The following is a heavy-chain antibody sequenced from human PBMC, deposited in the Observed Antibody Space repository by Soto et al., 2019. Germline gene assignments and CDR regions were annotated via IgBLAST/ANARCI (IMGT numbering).Heavy chain of an antibody. D-gene: IGHD2-21*02. V-gene: IGHV1-3*04. CDR2: INIGSGNT. CDR1: GYAFSSYA. J-gene: IGHJ6*02. Sequence: ASVKVSCKASGYAFSSYAMHWVRQAPGQRLEWMGWINIGSGNTEYSQNFQDRITITRDTSASTVYMELSSLRSEDTAVYYCARDGGDWCYRLIYYYYIGMDVWDQGTTVNVSS. CDR3: ARDGGDWCYRLIYYYYIGMDV.